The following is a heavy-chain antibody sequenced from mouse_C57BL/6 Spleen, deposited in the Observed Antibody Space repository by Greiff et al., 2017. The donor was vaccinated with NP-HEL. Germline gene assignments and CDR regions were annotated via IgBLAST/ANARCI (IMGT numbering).Heavy chain of an antibody. Sequence: EVQLQQSGPVLVKPGASVKMSCKASGYTFTDYYMNWVKQSHGKSLEWIGVINPYNGGTSYNQKFKGKATLTVDKSSSTAYMELNSLTSEDSAVYYCARERWYLAYWGQGTLVTVSA. V-gene: IGHV1-19*01. CDR3: ARERWYLAY. CDR2: INPYNGGT. CDR1: GYTFTDYY. D-gene: IGHD2-1*01. J-gene: IGHJ3*01.